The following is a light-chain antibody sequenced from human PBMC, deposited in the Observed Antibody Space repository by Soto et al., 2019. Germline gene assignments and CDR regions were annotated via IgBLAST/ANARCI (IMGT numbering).Light chain of an antibody. CDR3: QQRSDWPLS. CDR2: DAS. V-gene: IGKV3-11*01. CDR1: QSVDSY. Sequence: EIVLTQSPATLPLSPGERATLSCRASQSVDSYLAWYQQKPGQAPRLLIYDASNRATGIPARFSGSGSGTDFTLTISSLEPEDFAVYYCQQRSDWPLSFGPGTKVDIK. J-gene: IGKJ3*01.